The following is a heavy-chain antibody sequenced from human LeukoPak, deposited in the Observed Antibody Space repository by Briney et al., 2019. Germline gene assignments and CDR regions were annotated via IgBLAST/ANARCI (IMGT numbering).Heavy chain of an antibody. CDR2: ISGSGGST. V-gene: IGHV3-23*01. CDR3: AKVSSGWYKDSWFDP. Sequence: PGGSLRLSCAASGFTFSSYAMSWVRQAPGKGLEWVSAISGSGGSTYYADSVKGRFTISRDNSKNMLYLQMNSLRAEDTAVYYCAKVSSGWYKDSWFDPWGQGTLVTVSS. D-gene: IGHD6-19*01. J-gene: IGHJ5*02. CDR1: GFTFSSYA.